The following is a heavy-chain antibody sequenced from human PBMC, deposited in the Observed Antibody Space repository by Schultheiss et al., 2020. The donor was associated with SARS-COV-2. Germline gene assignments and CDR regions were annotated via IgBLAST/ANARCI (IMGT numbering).Heavy chain of an antibody. CDR1: GGSISSYY. Sequence: SQTLSLTCTVSGGSISSYYWSWIRQPPGKGLEWIGYIYHSGSTYYNPSLKSRVTISVDRSKNQFSLKLSSVTAADTAVYYCARSPKRLYFDYWGQGTLVTVSS. D-gene: IGHD2-21*02. CDR3: ARSPKRLYFDY. CDR2: IYHSGST. J-gene: IGHJ4*02. V-gene: IGHV4-59*01.